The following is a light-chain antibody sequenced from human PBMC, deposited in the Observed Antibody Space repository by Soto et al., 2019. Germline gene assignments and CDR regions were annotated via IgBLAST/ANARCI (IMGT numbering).Light chain of an antibody. Sequence: DIQMTQSPSTLSGSVGDRVTITCRASQTISSWLAWYQQKPGKAPKLLIYKASTLKSGVPSRFSGRGSGTEFTLTISSXQPDDFATYYCQHYNSYSEAFGQGTKVDIK. J-gene: IGKJ1*01. CDR1: QTISSW. V-gene: IGKV1-5*03. CDR2: KAS. CDR3: QHYNSYSEA.